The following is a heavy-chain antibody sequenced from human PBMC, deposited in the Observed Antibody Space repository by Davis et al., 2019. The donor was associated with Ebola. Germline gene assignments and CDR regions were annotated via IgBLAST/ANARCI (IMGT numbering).Heavy chain of an antibody. V-gene: IGHV3-30*04. CDR1: GFTFSNHA. Sequence: GESLKISCVASGFTFSNHAMHWVRQAPGKGLEWVAVTSHNERERFYGESVQGRFTISRDNSENVLYLQMDSLRPDDTAIYFCARALHDEVLDYWGQGTRSPSPQ. CDR2: TSHNERER. D-gene: IGHD1-1*01. J-gene: IGHJ4*02. CDR3: ARALHDEVLDY.